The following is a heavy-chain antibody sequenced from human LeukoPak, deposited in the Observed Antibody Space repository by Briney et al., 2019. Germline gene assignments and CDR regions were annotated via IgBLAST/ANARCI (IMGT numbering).Heavy chain of an antibody. V-gene: IGHV1-2*06. D-gene: IGHD5-24*01. CDR3: ARVGDGLNDAFDI. J-gene: IGHJ3*02. CDR2: INPKTGGT. CDR1: GYIFTGHY. Sequence: ASVKVSCKASGYIFTGHYMNWVRQVPGQGLEWMGRINPKTGGTNYAQNFQGSVTMTRDTSISTTYMELSRLRPDDTAVYYCARVGDGLNDAFDIWGQGTMVTVSS.